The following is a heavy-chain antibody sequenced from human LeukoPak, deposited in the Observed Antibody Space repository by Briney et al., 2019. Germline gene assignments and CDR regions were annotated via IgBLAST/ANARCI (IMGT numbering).Heavy chain of an antibody. D-gene: IGHD3-22*01. CDR1: GFTFSSYS. J-gene: IGHJ3*02. CDR3: ARSPFTYYYDSSGSPWGAFDI. CDR2: ISSSSSTI. Sequence: GGSLRLSCAASGFTFSSYSMNWVRQAPGKGLEWVSYISSSSSTIYYADSVKGRFIISRDNAKNSLYLQMNSLRAEDTAVYYCARSPFTYYYDSSGSPWGAFDIWGQGTMVTVSS. V-gene: IGHV3-48*01.